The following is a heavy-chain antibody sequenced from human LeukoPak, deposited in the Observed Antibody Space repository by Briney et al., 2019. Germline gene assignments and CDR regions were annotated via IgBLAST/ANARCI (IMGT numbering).Heavy chain of an antibody. V-gene: IGHV4-59*08. Sequence: PSETLSLTCTVSGGSISSYYWSWIRQLPGKGLEWIGYIYYSGSTNYNPSLKSRVTISVDTSKNQFSLKLSSVTAADTAVCYCARGREYYYDSSGCHDYGMDVWGQGTTVTVSS. CDR1: GGSISSYY. D-gene: IGHD3-22*01. CDR3: ARGREYYYDSSGCHDYGMDV. J-gene: IGHJ6*02. CDR2: IYYSGST.